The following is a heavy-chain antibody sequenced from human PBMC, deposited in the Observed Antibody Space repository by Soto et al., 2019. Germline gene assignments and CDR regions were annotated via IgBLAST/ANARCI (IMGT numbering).Heavy chain of an antibody. CDR2: IWYDGSNK. D-gene: IGHD5-12*01. V-gene: IGHV3-33*01. J-gene: IGHJ6*02. CDR3: ARDWLRGGYESYGMDV. CDR1: GFTFSSYG. Sequence: GGSLRLSCAASGFTFSSYGMHWVRQAPGKGLEWVAVIWYDGSNKYYADSVKGRFTISRDNSKNTLYLQMNSLRAEDTAVYYCARDWLRGGYESYGMDVWGQGTTVTVSS.